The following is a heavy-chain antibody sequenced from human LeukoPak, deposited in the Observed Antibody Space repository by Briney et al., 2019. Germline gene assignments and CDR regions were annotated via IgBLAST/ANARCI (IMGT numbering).Heavy chain of an antibody. CDR3: AGELIAATALDY. CDR2: TRNKANSYTA. CDR1: GFTFSDHY. D-gene: IGHD6-13*01. V-gene: IGHV3-72*01. Sequence: GGSLSLSCAASGFTFSDHYMDWVRQAPGKGLEWVGRTRNKANSYTAEYAASVKGRFTISRDDSKNSLYLQMNSLKPEDTAVYYCAGELIAATALDYWGQGTLVTVSS. J-gene: IGHJ4*02.